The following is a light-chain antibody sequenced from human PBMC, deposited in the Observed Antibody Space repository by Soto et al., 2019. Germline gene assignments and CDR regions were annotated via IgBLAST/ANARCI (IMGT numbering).Light chain of an antibody. CDR1: QSVSSY. J-gene: IGKJ2*01. Sequence: EIVLTQSPATLSLSPGERATLSCRASQSVSSYLAWYQQKPGQAPRLLIYDASNRATGIPARFSGSGSGTDFTLTISSLEPEDFAVYYCQQRSNWPPDATFGQGTKLEIK. CDR3: QQRSNWPPDAT. V-gene: IGKV3-11*01. CDR2: DAS.